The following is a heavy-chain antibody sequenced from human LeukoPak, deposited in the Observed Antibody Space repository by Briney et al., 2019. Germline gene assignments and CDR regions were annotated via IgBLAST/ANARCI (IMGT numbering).Heavy chain of an antibody. CDR1: GGSISSYH. CDR2: IYYSGST. Sequence: PSETPSLTCTVSGGSISSYHWSWIRQPPGKGLEWIGYIYYSGSTNYNPSLKSRVTISVDTSKDQFSLKLRSVTAADTAVYYCARVTGYDWESFYDYWGQGILVTVSS. V-gene: IGHV4-59*01. D-gene: IGHD5-12*01. J-gene: IGHJ4*02. CDR3: ARVTGYDWESFYDY.